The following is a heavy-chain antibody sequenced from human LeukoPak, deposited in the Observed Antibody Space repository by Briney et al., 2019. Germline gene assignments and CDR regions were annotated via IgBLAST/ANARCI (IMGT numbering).Heavy chain of an antibody. Sequence: ASVKVSCKASGYTFTGYYMHWVRQAPGQGLEWMGWINPNSGGTNYAQKFQGRVTMTRDTSISTAYMELSRLRSDDTAVYYCARDHIVVGLNWFDPWGQGTLVTVSS. CDR3: ARDHIVVGLNWFDP. CDR1: GYTFTGYY. V-gene: IGHV1-2*02. D-gene: IGHD2-15*01. CDR2: INPNSGGT. J-gene: IGHJ5*02.